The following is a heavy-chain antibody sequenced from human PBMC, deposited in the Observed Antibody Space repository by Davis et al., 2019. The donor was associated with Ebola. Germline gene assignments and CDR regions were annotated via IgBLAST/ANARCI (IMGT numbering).Heavy chain of an antibody. Sequence: ASVPVSCLASLYTLPSYGFSWVRQAPGPRLEWLGWTSAYNGNTNYAQKLQGRVTMTTDTSTSTAYMELRSLRSDDTAVDYCARAVAGPHNWFDPWGQGTLVTVSS. J-gene: IGHJ5*02. CDR3: ARAVAGPHNWFDP. V-gene: IGHV1-18*01. CDR2: TSAYNGNT. CDR1: LYTLPSYG. D-gene: IGHD6-19*01.